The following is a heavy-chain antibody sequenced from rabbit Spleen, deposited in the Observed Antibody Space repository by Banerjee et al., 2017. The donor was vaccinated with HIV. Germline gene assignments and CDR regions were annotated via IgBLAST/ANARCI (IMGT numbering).Heavy chain of an antibody. CDR2: IDPVFGIT. Sequence: HLKESGGGLVQPGGSLKLSCTASGFTLSSYYMNWVRQAPGKGLEWIGYIDPVFGITYYASWVNGRFSISRENAQNTVFLQMTSLTAADTATYFCARDGAGGSYCALWGPGTLVTV. J-gene: IGHJ6*01. D-gene: IGHD8-1*01. CDR3: ARDGAGGSYCAL. CDR1: GFTLSSYY. V-gene: IGHV1S7*01.